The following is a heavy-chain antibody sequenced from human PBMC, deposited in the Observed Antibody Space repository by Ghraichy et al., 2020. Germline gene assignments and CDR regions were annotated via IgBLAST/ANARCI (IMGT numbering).Heavy chain of an antibody. CDR2: IHPDGTST. D-gene: IGHD1-26*01. V-gene: IGHV3-74*01. CDR1: GFTFTSYW. CDR3: ARVASGPTRPGMDV. Sequence: GGSLRLSCAASGFTFTSYWMHWVRKAPGKGLVWVSRIHPDGTSTNYADSVEGRFTISRDIALNTLYLQMNNLKAEDTAIYYCARVASGPTRPGMDVWGKGTTVTVSS. J-gene: IGHJ6*04.